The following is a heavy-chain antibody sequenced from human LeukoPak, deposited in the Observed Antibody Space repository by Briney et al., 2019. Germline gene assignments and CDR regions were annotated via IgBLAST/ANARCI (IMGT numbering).Heavy chain of an antibody. CDR1: GGSISSYY. D-gene: IGHD3-16*01. CDR3: ARSSLGEGENY. Sequence: SETLSLTCTVSGGSISSYYWSWIRQPPGKGLEWVGYIYYSGSTNYNPSLKSRVTISVDTSKNQFSLKLSSVTAADTAVYYCARSSLGEGENYWGQGTLVTVSS. V-gene: IGHV4-59*01. J-gene: IGHJ4*02. CDR2: IYYSGST.